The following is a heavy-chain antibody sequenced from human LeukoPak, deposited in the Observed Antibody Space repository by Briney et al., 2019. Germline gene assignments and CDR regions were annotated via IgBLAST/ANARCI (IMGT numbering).Heavy chain of an antibody. J-gene: IGHJ4*02. D-gene: IGHD3-22*01. Sequence: GGSLRLSCAASGFTFSSYAMNWVRQAPGKGLEWISAISGSGGSTYYADSVKGRFTISRDNSKNTLYLQMNSLRAEDTAVYYCATAISYYDSSGLRDNWGQGTLVTVSS. CDR2: ISGSGGST. CDR3: ATAISYYDSSGLRDN. V-gene: IGHV3-23*01. CDR1: GFTFSSYA.